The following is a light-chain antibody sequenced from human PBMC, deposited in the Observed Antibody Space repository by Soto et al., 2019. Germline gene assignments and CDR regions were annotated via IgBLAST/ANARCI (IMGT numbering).Light chain of an antibody. Sequence: AIQMTQFPSSLSASVRDRVTVTCRASQDIRIDLGWYQQKPGKAPKLLIYAASSLQSGVPSRFSGSGSGTQFTLTISSLQPEDFATYYCQQSYSTPVTFGQGTNVAIK. J-gene: IGKJ1*01. CDR2: AAS. CDR1: QDIRID. V-gene: IGKV1-6*01. CDR3: QQSYSTPVT.